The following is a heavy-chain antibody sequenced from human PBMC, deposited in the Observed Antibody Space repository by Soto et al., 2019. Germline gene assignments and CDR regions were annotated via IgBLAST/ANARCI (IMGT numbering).Heavy chain of an antibody. CDR1: GDSISTVDYF. D-gene: IGHD2-15*01. J-gene: IGHJ5*01. CDR3: ARGRYCLTGRCFPNWFDS. V-gene: IGHV4-30-4*01. CDR2: IYKSATT. Sequence: KPLETLSLTCSVSGDSISTVDYFWAWIRQPPGQALEYIGYIYKSATTYYNPSFEGRVAISLDTSKSHFSLNVTSVTAADTAVYFCARGRYCLTGRCFPNWFDSWGQGTLVTVSS.